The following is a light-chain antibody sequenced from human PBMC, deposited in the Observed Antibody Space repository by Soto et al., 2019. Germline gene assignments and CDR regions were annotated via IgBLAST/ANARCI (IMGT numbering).Light chain of an antibody. CDR1: SSYVGGYSY. V-gene: IGLV2-11*01. CDR3: CSYTGSYSYV. J-gene: IGLJ1*01. CDR2: DVT. Sequence: ALTQPHSVSGSPAQSVTISCTGTSSYVGGYSYVSWYQQHPCEAPELIIYDVTERPSGVPDRFSGSKSGNTASLTISGLQAEDEADYYCCSYTGSYSYVFGIGTKVTVL.